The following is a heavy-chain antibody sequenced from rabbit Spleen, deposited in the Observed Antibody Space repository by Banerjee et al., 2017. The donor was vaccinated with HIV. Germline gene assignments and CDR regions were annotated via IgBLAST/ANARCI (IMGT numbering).Heavy chain of an antibody. CDR1: GFSFSSGYY. J-gene: IGHJ4*01. D-gene: IGHD8-1*01. CDR2: IGTGTGST. V-gene: IGHV1S40*01. Sequence: QQLVESGGGLVKPGASLTLTCKASGFSFSSGYYMSWVRQAPGKGLEWIGCIGTGTGSTYYASWAKGRFTISKTSSTTVTLQMTSLTAADTATYFCARGGPNTYYTPNLWVQGTLVTVS. CDR3: ARGGPNTYYTPNL.